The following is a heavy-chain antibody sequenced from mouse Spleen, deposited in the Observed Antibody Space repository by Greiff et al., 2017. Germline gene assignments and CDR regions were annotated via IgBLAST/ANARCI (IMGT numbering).Heavy chain of an antibody. CDR1: GYTFTDYY. J-gene: IGHJ2*01. CDR3: ARKGEGYYFDY. V-gene: IGHV1-19*01. Sequence: EVQLQQSGPVLVKPGASVKMSCKASGYTFTDYYTNWVKQSHGTSLEWIGFLNPYTGGTSYNQKFKDKATLTADKSSSTAYMQLSSLTYEDSAVYYCARKGEGYYFDYWGQGTTLTVSS. CDR2: LNPYTGGT.